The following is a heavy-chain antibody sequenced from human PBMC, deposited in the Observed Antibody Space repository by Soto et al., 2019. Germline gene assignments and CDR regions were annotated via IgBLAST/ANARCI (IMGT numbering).Heavy chain of an antibody. Sequence: GGSLRLSCAASGFTFNNYWMHWVRQAPGKGLVWVSRINIEGSTTDYADSVRGRFAISRDNAKNTLYLQINSLRDEDTAVYYCTSDRGGNFYGGFDYWGRGTLVTVSS. J-gene: IGHJ4*02. V-gene: IGHV3-74*01. CDR3: TSDRGGNFYGGFDY. D-gene: IGHD1-26*01. CDR2: INIEGSTT. CDR1: GFTFNNYW.